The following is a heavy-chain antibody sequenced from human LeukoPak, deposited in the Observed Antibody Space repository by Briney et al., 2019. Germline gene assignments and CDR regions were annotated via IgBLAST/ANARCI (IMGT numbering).Heavy chain of an antibody. Sequence: PSGTLPLICAVSGGSISSNKWWSWVRQPPGKGLEWIGEIYHTGSSNYNPSLKSRVTISVDKSKNQFSVKLSSVTAADTAVYYCARGADYIWGTYVHFFDYWGPGTLSPSPQ. CDR3: ARGADYIWGTYVHFFDY. V-gene: IGHV4-4*02. D-gene: IGHD3-16*01. CDR2: IYHTGSS. CDR1: GGSISSNKW. J-gene: IGHJ4*02.